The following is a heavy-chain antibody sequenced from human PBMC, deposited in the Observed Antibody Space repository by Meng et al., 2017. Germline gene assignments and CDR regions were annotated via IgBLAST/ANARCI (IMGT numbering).Heavy chain of an antibody. D-gene: IGHD3-10*01. V-gene: IGHV3-23*01. CDR3: ARADITMVRGVYSPNYYYYGMDV. CDR1: GFTFNSYA. CDR2: ISSGGGDT. J-gene: IGHJ6*02. Sequence: GGSLRLSCTASGFTFNSYALNWVRQAPGKGLEWVSFISSGGGDTFYADSVKGRFTISRDKSKNTVYLQMNSLRAEDTAVYYCARADITMVRGVYSPNYYYYGMDVWGQGTTVTVSS.